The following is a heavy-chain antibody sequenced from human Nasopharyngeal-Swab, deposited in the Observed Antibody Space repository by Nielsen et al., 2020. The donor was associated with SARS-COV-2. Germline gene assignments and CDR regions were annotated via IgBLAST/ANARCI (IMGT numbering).Heavy chain of an antibody. CDR2: IDPSDSYT. CDR1: GYSFTSYW. V-gene: IGHV5-10-1*04. CDR3: ARQGGPDIVVVPAAGGDY. J-gene: IGHJ4*02. Sequence: GGSLRLSGKGSGYSFTSYWISWVRQMPGKGLEWMGRIDPSDSYTNYSPSFQGQVTISADKSISTAYLQWSSLKASDTAMYYCARQGGPDIVVVPAAGGDYWGQGTLVTVSS. D-gene: IGHD2-2*01.